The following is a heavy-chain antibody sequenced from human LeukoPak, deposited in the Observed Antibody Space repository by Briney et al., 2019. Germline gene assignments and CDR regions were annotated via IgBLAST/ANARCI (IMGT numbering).Heavy chain of an antibody. CDR3: ARVDWLANHYYYMDV. J-gene: IGHJ6*03. V-gene: IGHV4-38-2*02. D-gene: IGHD2-21*01. CDR1: GYSISTGYY. CDR2: IYHSGST. Sequence: TSETLSLTCTVSGYSISTGYYWGWIRQPPGKGLEWIGSIYHSGSTYYNPSLKSRVTISVDTSKNQFSLKLSSVIAADTAVYYCARVDWLANHYYYMDVWGKGTTVTVSS.